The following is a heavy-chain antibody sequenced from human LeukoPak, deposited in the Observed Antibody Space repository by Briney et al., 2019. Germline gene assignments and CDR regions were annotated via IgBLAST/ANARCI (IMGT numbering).Heavy chain of an antibody. V-gene: IGHV4-38-2*02. J-gene: IGHJ4*02. D-gene: IGHD3-10*01. CDR1: GYSISSGYY. Sequence: NSSETLSLTCAVSGYSISSGYYWGWIRQPPGKGLEWIGSIYHSGSTYYNPSLKSRVTISVDTSKNQFSLKLSSVTAADTAVYYCARDYYYGSGSYYPFDYWGQGTLVTVSS. CDR2: IYHSGST. CDR3: ARDYYYGSGSYYPFDY.